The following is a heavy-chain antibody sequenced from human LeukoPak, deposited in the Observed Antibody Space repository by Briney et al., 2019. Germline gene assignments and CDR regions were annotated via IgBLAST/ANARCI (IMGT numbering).Heavy chain of an antibody. CDR3: VRDGGVLFGEFPFDY. CDR1: GYTFTGYY. J-gene: IGHJ4*02. V-gene: IGHV1-18*04. Sequence: ASVKVSCKASGYTFTGYYMHWVRQAPGQGLEWMGWISAYNLNTNYAQKLQGRVTMTTDTSTSTAYMELRSLRSDDTAVYYCVRDGGVLFGEFPFDYWGQGTLVTVSS. CDR2: ISAYNLNT. D-gene: IGHD3-10*02.